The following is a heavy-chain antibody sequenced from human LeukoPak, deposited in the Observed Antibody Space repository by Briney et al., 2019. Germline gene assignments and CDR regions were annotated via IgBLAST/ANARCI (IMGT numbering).Heavy chain of an antibody. D-gene: IGHD2-15*01. Sequence: GSSVKVSCKAFGGSFSSEAVSWVRQAPGQGLEWMGGIIPIFGTPNYAQKFQGRVTITTDESTSTAYMEVRSLRSEDTAVYYCGKKAGDCGGGSCYSIDYWGQGTLVTVSS. J-gene: IGHJ4*02. CDR1: GGSFSSEA. V-gene: IGHV1-69*05. CDR2: IIPIFGTP. CDR3: GKKAGDCGGGSCYSIDY.